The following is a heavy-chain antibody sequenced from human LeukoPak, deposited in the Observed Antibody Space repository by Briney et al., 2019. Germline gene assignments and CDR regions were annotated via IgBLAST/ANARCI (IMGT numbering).Heavy chain of an antibody. V-gene: IGHV3-74*01. D-gene: IGHD5-24*01. CDR3: AREGDGDIDLDY. CDR1: GFTFSGYW. J-gene: IGHJ4*02. Sequence: GGSLRLSCAASGFTFSGYWMHWVRQAPGKGLVWVSRINSDGSTTSYADSVKGRFTISRDNAKNTVYLQMDSLRAEDTAVYYCAREGDGDIDLDYWGQGSLVTVSS. CDR2: INSDGSTT.